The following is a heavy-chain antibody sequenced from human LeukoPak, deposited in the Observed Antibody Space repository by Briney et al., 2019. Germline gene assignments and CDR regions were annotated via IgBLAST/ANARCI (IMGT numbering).Heavy chain of an antibody. CDR1: GFTFSSYS. CDR2: ISSSSSYI. J-gene: IGHJ4*02. CDR3: AKLQPAGVFGNFDY. Sequence: PGGSLRLSCAASGFTFSSYSMNWVRQAPGKGLEWVSSISSSSSYIYYADSVKGRFTISRDNSKNTLYLQMNSLRAEDTAIYYCAKLQPAGVFGNFDYWGQGTLVTVSS. V-gene: IGHV3-21*03. D-gene: IGHD3-3*01.